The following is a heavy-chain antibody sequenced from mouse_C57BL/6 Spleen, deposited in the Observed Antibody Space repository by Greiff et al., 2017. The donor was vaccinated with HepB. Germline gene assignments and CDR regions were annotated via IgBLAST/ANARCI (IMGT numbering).Heavy chain of an antibody. CDR3: ARGAITTALAKREYYFDY. V-gene: IGHV5-16*01. J-gene: IGHJ2*01. Sequence: EVKLMESEGGLVQPGSSMKLSCTASGFTFSDYYMAWVRQVPEKGLEWVANINYDGSSTYYLDSLKSRFIISRDNAKNILYLQMSSLKSEDTATYYCARGAITTALAKREYYFDYWGQGTTLTVSS. CDR2: INYDGSST. D-gene: IGHD1-1*01. CDR1: GFTFSDYY.